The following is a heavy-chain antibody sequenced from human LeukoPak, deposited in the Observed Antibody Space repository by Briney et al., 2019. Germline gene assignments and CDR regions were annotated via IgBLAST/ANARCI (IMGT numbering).Heavy chain of an antibody. CDR1: GGTFSSYA. D-gene: IGHD3-22*01. CDR3: ARDLSRYYDSSGYWY. J-gene: IGHJ4*02. Sequence: SVKVSCKASGGTFSSYAISWVRQAPGQGLEWMGRIIPILGIANYAQKFQGRVTITADKSTSTAYMELSSLRSEDTAVYYCARDLSRYYDSSGYWYWGQGTLVTVSS. V-gene: IGHV1-69*04. CDR2: IIPILGIA.